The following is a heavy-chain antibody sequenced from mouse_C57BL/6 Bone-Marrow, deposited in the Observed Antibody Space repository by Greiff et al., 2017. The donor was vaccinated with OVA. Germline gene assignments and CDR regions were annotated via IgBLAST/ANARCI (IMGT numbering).Heavy chain of an antibody. J-gene: IGHJ2*01. CDR1: GYTFTSYG. CDR3: ARERGITEDY. D-gene: IGHD2-4*01. CDR2: IYPRSGNT. Sequence: VMLVESGAELARPGASVKLSCKASGYTFTSYGISWVKQRTGQGLEWIGEIYPRSGNTYYNEKFKGRVTLTTDKSSSTAYMELRSLTSEDSGVYFCARERGITEDYWGQGTTLTVSS. V-gene: IGHV1-81*01.